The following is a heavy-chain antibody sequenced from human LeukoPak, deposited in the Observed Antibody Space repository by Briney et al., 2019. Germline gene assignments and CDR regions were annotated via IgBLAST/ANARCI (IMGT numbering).Heavy chain of an antibody. CDR2: ISYDGSNK. V-gene: IGHV3-30*03. D-gene: IGHD3-10*01. J-gene: IGHJ4*02. CDR1: GFTFSSYG. CDR3: ARDEGPYGEFDY. Sequence: GGSLRLSCAASGFTFSSYGIHWVRQAPGKGLEWVAVISYDGSNKYYADSVKGRFTISRDNSKNTLYLQMNSLRAEDTAVYYCARDEGPYGEFDYWGQGTLVTVSS.